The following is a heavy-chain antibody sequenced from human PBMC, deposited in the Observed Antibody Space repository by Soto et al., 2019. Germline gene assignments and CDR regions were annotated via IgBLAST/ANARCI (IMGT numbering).Heavy chain of an antibody. V-gene: IGHV3-7*01. CDR3: ARDHGVTTVTTPYPFDY. Sequence: GGSLRLSCAASGFTFSSYWMSWVRQAPGKGLEWVANIKQDGSEKYYVDSVKGRFTISRDNAKNSLYLQMNSLRAEDTAVYYCARDHGVTTVTTPYPFDYWGQGTLVTVSS. CDR2: IKQDGSEK. CDR1: GFTFSSYW. D-gene: IGHD4-17*01. J-gene: IGHJ4*02.